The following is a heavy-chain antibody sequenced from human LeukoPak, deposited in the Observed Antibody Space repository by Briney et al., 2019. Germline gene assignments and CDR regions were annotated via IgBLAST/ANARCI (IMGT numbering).Heavy chain of an antibody. D-gene: IGHD3-16*01. J-gene: IGHJ6*02. CDR2: IYPDDSDT. Sequence: PGESLKISCKGSGYSFTDYWIGWVRQMPGKGLEWMGIIYPDDSDTRYSPSFQGQVTIAADKSINTAYLQWNSLKASDTALYFCARLANYVERMDVWGQGTTVTVSS. V-gene: IGHV5-51*01. CDR1: GYSFTDYW. CDR3: ARLANYVERMDV.